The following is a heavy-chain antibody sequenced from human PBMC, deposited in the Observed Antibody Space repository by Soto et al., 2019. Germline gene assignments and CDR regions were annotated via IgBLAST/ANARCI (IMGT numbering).Heavy chain of an antibody. J-gene: IGHJ5*02. CDR1: GFTFSSSA. Sequence: EVQLLESGGGLVQPGGSLRLSCAASGFTFSSSAMSWVRQAPGTGLEWVSTHANSGTTTYYADSVQGRVTISTDQSKNTVYLQMDYLRAEDTAIYYCAIRGNSLSWYWFDPWGQRTLVTVSS. V-gene: IGHV3-23*01. CDR3: AIRGNSLSWYWFDP. D-gene: IGHD6-13*01. CDR2: HANSGTTT.